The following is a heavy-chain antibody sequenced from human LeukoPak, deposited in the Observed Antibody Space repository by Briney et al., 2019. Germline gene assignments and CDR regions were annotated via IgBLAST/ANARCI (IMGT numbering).Heavy chain of an antibody. CDR3: ARAMMVVTNLWGVFDY. J-gene: IGHJ4*02. V-gene: IGHV3-30-3*01. CDR1: GFTFSNYA. CDR2: ISYDGTNK. D-gene: IGHD3-22*01. Sequence: PGGSLRLSCAASGFTFSNYAMHWVRQTPGKGLEWVAVISYDGTNKYYADSVKGRLTISRDNSKNTLSLQMNSLRTEDTAVYYCARAMMVVTNLWGVFDYWGQGNLVTVSS.